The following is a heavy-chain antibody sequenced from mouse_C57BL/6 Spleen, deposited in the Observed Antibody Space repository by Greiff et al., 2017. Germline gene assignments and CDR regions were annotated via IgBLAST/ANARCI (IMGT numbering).Heavy chain of an antibody. J-gene: IGHJ2*01. V-gene: IGHV1-39*01. Sequence: EVHLVESGPELVKPGASVKISCKASGYSFTDYNMNWAKQSNGKSLEWIGVINPNYGTTSYNQKFKGKATLTVDQSSSTAYMQLNSLTSEDSAVYYCANLITTEDFDYWGQGTTLTVSS. CDR1: GYSFTDYN. D-gene: IGHD1-1*01. CDR3: ANLITTEDFDY. CDR2: INPNYGTT.